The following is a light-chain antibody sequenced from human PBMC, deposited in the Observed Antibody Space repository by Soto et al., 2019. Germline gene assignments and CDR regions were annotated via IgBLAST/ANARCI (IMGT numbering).Light chain of an antibody. CDR2: AAS. V-gene: IGKV1-39*01. Sequence: DIQMPQSPSSLSASVGDRITITCRASQNINTYLNWFQQKPGKAPSLLIYAASSLQSGVPSRFSASWSVTDFTLTINSLQPEDFAAYCCQQSYTTPYTFGQGTKVEIK. CDR3: QQSYTTPYT. J-gene: IGKJ2*01. CDR1: QNINTY.